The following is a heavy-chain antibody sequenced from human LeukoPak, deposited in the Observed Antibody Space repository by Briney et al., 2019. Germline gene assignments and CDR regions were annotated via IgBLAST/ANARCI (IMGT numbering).Heavy chain of an antibody. J-gene: IGHJ4*02. V-gene: IGHV3-74*01. CDR1: GFTFSRYW. D-gene: IGHD4/OR15-4a*01. CDR3: ATEGAVELTQLDS. CDR2: INHDGSST. Sequence: PGGSLRLSCAASGFTFSRYWMQWGRQAPGKGLEWVSRINHDGSSTSYADSLRGRFTISRDNAKNTLYLQVNSLRAEDTAVYYCATEGAVELTQLDSWGQGSLVAVSS.